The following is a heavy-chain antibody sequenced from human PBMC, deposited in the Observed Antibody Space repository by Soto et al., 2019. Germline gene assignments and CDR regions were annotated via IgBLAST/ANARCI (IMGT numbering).Heavy chain of an antibody. D-gene: IGHD3-10*01. Sequence: GASVKVSCKASGYTFTSYAMHWVRQAPGQRLEWMGWINAGNGNTKYSQKFQGRVTITRDTSASTAYMELSSLRSEDTAVYYCARDGGSGSYYKLRGWFDSWGQGTLVTVSS. V-gene: IGHV1-3*01. CDR1: GYTFTSYA. CDR2: INAGNGNT. J-gene: IGHJ5*01. CDR3: ARDGGSGSYYKLRGWFDS.